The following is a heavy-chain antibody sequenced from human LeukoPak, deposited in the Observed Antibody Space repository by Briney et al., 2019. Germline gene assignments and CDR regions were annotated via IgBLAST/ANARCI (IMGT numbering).Heavy chain of an antibody. CDR1: GFTFSSYA. J-gene: IGHJ4*02. CDR2: ISGSGGST. V-gene: IGHV3-23*01. CDR3: AKDQRPLFWSGYQGGSDY. D-gene: IGHD3-3*01. Sequence: GGSLRLSCAASGFTFSSYAMSWVRQAPGKGLEWVSAISGSGGSTYYADSVKGRFTISRDNTKNTLYLQMNSLRAEDTAVYYCAKDQRPLFWSGYQGGSDYWGQGTLVTVSS.